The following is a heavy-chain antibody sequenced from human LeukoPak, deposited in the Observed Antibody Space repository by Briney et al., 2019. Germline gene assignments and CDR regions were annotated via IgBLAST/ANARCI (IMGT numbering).Heavy chain of an antibody. D-gene: IGHD3-22*01. CDR3: ARETGTYYYDSSGYRRYFQH. CDR1: GFTVSSNY. J-gene: IGHJ1*01. Sequence: GGSLRLSCAASGFTVSSNYMSWVRQAPGKGLEWVSVIYSGGSTYYADSVKGRFTISRDNSKNTLYLQMNSLRAEDTAVYYCARETGTYYYDSSGYRRYFQHWGQGTQVTVSS. CDR2: IYSGGST. V-gene: IGHV3-66*01.